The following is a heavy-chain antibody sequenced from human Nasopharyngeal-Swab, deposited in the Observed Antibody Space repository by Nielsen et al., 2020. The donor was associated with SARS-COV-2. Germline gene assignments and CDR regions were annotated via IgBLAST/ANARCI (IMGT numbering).Heavy chain of an antibody. Sequence: WIRQPPGKGLEWVAIVWFDGTNKYYADSVKGRFTISRDSSKNTLYLQMNSLRAEGTAVYYCARDSGFTFGYWIFDYWGQGTLVTVSS. CDR3: ARDSGFTFGYWIFDY. V-gene: IGHV3-33*01. J-gene: IGHJ4*02. D-gene: IGHD3-22*01. CDR2: VWFDGTNK.